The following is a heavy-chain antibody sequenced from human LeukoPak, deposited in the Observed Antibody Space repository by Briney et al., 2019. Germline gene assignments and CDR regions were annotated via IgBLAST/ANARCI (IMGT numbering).Heavy chain of an antibody. CDR3: ARDSKSVPSSTSCSFFDS. D-gene: IGHD2-2*01. V-gene: IGHV3-7*01. J-gene: IGHJ4*02. Sequence: GGTLRLSCAASGFTFSTYGMSWVRQAPGRGLEWVANINQDGTETYYVDSGRGRFTISRDNAKNSLYLQLNTVRAEDTAVYYCARDSKSVPSSTSCSFFDSWGQGSLVTVSS. CDR2: INQDGTET. CDR1: GFTFSTYG.